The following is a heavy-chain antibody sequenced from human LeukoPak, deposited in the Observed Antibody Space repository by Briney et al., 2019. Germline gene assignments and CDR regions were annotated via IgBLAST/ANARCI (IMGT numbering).Heavy chain of an antibody. Sequence: PGGSLRLSCAASGFTFSSYSMNWVRQAPGKGLEWVSALSSSGGSTYYADSVKGRFTISRDNSKNTLYLQMNSLRAEDTAVYYCAKDQRGGLAEDAFDIWGQGTMVTVSS. V-gene: IGHV3-23*01. D-gene: IGHD3/OR15-3a*01. CDR1: GFTFSSYS. J-gene: IGHJ3*02. CDR3: AKDQRGGLAEDAFDI. CDR2: LSSSGGST.